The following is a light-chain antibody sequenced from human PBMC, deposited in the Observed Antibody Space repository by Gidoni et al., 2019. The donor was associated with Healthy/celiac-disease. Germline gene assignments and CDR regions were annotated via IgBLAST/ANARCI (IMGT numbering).Light chain of an antibody. CDR3: QQYGSSLWT. CDR2: GAS. V-gene: IGKV3-20*01. J-gene: IGKJ1*01. CDR1: QSVSSSY. Sequence: EIVLTQSPGTLSLSPGERATHSCRASQSVSSSYLAWYQQTPGQAPRLVIYGASSRATGIPDRFSGSGSGTDFTLTISRLEPEDFAVYYCQQYGSSLWTFGQGTKVEIK.